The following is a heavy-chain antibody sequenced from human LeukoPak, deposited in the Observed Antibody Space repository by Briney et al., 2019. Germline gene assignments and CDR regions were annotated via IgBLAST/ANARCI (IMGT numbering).Heavy chain of an antibody. J-gene: IGHJ4*02. D-gene: IGHD6-13*01. CDR1: GGSFSGYY. CDR3: ARVQSNKIIAAAEFDY. Sequence: SETLSLTCAVYGGSFSGYYWSWIRQPPGKGLEWIGEINHSGSTNYNPSLKSRVTISVDTSKNQFSLKLSSVTAAGTAVYYCARVQSNKIIAAAEFDYWGQGTLVTVSS. V-gene: IGHV4-34*01. CDR2: INHSGST.